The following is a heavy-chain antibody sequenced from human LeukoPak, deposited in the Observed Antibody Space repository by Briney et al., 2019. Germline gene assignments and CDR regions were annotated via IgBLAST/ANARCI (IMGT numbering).Heavy chain of an antibody. D-gene: IGHD4-17*01. V-gene: IGHV3-66*01. CDR3: ARDLADGDYIYDY. CDR2: IYSGDTT. Sequence: GGSLRLSCAASGITVSRNYMNWVRQAPGKGLEWVSVIYSGDTTHYADSVKGRFSTSRDNSKNTLYLQMNNLRVEDTAVYYCARDLADGDYIYDYWGQGTLVTVSS. CDR1: GITVSRNY. J-gene: IGHJ4*02.